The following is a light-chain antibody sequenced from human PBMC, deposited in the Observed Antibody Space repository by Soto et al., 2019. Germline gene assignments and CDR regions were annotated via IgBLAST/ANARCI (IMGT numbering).Light chain of an antibody. CDR3: QQYHSTPLT. CDR2: WAS. V-gene: IGKV4-1*01. Sequence: DIVMTQSPDSLAVSLGERATINCMSSQSVLYSSNNKNYLAWYQQKPGQPPKLLIYWASTRESGVPDRFSGSGSGTDFTLTISSLQAEDVAVYYCQQYHSTPLTFGGGTKVEIK. J-gene: IGKJ4*01. CDR1: QSVLYSSNNKNY.